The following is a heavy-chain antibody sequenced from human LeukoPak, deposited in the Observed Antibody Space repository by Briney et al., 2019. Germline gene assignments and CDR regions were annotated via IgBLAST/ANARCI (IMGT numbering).Heavy chain of an antibody. Sequence: SETLSLTCTVSGGPISSYYWSWIRQPPGKGLEWIGYIYTSGSTNYNPSLKSRVTISVDTSKNQFSLKLSSVTAADTAVYYCARLTYYDFWSGYYNGHYYFDYWGQGTLVTVSS. CDR1: GGPISSYY. J-gene: IGHJ4*02. CDR3: ARLTYYDFWSGYYNGHYYFDY. D-gene: IGHD3-3*01. V-gene: IGHV4-4*09. CDR2: IYTSGST.